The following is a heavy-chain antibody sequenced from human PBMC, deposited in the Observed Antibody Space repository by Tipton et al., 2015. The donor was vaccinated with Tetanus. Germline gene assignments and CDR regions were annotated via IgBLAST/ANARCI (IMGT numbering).Heavy chain of an antibody. CDR2: ISHSGRT. D-gene: IGHD3-10*01. CDR1: GGSVSNGGYS. V-gene: IGHV4-30-2*01. Sequence: TLSLTCAVSGGSVSNGGYSWSWIRQPPGKGPECIGYISHSGRTYYNPSLNSRVTISLDRSKNQFSLKLTSVTAADTAVYYCARGGGNTMFRGGEFVHSYYFQGMDVWGQGTTVTVSS. CDR3: ARGGGNTMFRGGEFVHSYYFQGMDV. J-gene: IGHJ6*02.